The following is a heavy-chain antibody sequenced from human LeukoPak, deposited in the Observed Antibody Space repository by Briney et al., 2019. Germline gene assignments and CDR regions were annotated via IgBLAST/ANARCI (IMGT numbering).Heavy chain of an antibody. CDR2: INAGNGNT. V-gene: IGHV1-3*01. CDR1: GYTFTSYA. D-gene: IGHD5-18*01. J-gene: IGHJ4*02. Sequence: ASVKVSCKASGYTFTSYAMHWVRQAPGQRLEWMGWINAGNGNTKYSQRFQGRVTITRDTSASTACMELSSLRSEDTAVYYCARVVRGYSYGTLDYWGQGTLVTVSS. CDR3: ARVVRGYSYGTLDY.